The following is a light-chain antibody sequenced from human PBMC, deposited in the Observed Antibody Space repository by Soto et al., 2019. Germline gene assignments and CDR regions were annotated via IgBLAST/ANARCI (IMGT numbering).Light chain of an antibody. CDR3: QSYDSSLNRV. J-gene: IGLJ1*01. V-gene: IGLV1-40*01. CDR2: GDN. Sequence: QPVLSQPPSVSGAPGQRITISCTGSSSNIGANYDVHWYRQVPGTAPKLLMSGDNTRPSGVADRFSGSKSRTSASLAITRLQAEDEADYYCQSYDSSLNRVFGTGTKLTVL. CDR1: SSNIGANYD.